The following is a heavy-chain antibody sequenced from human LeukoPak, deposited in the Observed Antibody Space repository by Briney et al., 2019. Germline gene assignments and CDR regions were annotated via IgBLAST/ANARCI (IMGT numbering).Heavy chain of an antibody. D-gene: IGHD3-22*01. CDR3: ARGYDSRGYDYFDY. Sequence: ASVKVSCKASGYTSTSYGSSWVRQAPGQGLEWMGWISAYNGNTNYAQKLQGRVTMTTDTSTSTAYMELRSLRSDDTAVYYCARGYDSRGYDYFDYWGQGTLVTVSS. CDR2: ISAYNGNT. V-gene: IGHV1-18*01. J-gene: IGHJ4*02. CDR1: GYTSTSYG.